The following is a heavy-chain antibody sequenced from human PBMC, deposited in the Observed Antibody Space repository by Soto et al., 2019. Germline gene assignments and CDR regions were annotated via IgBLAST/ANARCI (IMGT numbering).Heavy chain of an antibody. J-gene: IGHJ6*02. CDR1: GYTFTSYD. D-gene: IGHD6-13*01. V-gene: IGHV1-8*01. CDR3: AREKSSRGYYYGMDV. CDR2: MNPNSGNT. Sequence: GASVKVSCKASGYTFTSYDINWVRQATGQGLEWMGWMNPNSGNTGYAQKFQGRVTVTRDTSISTAYMELSSLRSEDTAVYYCAREKSSRGYYYGMDVWGQGTTVTVSS.